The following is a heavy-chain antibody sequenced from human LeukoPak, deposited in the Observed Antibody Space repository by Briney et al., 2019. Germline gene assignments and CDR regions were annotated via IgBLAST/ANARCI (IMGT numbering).Heavy chain of an antibody. CDR3: ARGSFWSGYTKGYYYYMDV. Sequence: GASVKVSCKASGYTFTGYYMHWVRQAPGQGLEWMGWINPNSGGTNYAQKFQGRVTMTRDTSISTAYMELSRLRSDDTAVYYCARGSFWSGYTKGYYYYMDVWGKGTTVTVSS. CDR1: GYTFTGYY. CDR2: INPNSGGT. D-gene: IGHD3-3*01. J-gene: IGHJ6*03. V-gene: IGHV1-2*02.